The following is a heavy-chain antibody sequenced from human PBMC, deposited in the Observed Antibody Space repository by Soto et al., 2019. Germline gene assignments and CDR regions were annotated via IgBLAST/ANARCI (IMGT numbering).Heavy chain of an antibody. J-gene: IGHJ4*02. Sequence: QVQLVQSGAEVKKPGASVKVSCKASGYTFTSYGITWVRQAPGQGLEWMGWISAYNGNTNYAQKLQGRVTMTTDTSTSTAYMELRSLRSDDTAVYYGARDDCSGGTCYRGDFDYWGQGTLVTVSS. V-gene: IGHV1-18*01. D-gene: IGHD2-15*01. CDR2: ISAYNGNT. CDR3: ARDDCSGGTCYRGDFDY. CDR1: GYTFTSYG.